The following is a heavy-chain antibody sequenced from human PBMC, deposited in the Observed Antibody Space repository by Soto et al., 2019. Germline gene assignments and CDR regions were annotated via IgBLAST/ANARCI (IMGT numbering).Heavy chain of an antibody. Sequence: XSVNGSYDPSAYAFTSYGSNRVRQAPGQCLARMGWISAYNGNTNYAQKLQGRVTMTTDTSTSTAYMELRSRRSDDTAVYYCARDRCSSTSCYRRHYYYGMDSWGQGATVTVSS. V-gene: IGHV1-18*04. CDR1: AYAFTSYG. J-gene: IGHJ6*02. CDR3: ARDRCSSTSCYRRHYYYGMDS. D-gene: IGHD2-2*02. CDR2: ISAYNGNT.